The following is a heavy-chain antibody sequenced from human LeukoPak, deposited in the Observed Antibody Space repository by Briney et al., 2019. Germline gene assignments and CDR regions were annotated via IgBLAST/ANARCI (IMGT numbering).Heavy chain of an antibody. Sequence: GGSLRLSCAASGFTFSSYAMSWVRQAPGKGLEWVSAISGSGGSTYYADSVKGRFTISRDNSKNTLYLQMNSLRAEDTAVYYCAREQLVDYYYGMDVWGQGTTVTVSS. CDR2: ISGSGGST. CDR1: GFTFSSYA. V-gene: IGHV3-23*01. J-gene: IGHJ6*02. CDR3: AREQLVDYYYGMDV. D-gene: IGHD6-6*01.